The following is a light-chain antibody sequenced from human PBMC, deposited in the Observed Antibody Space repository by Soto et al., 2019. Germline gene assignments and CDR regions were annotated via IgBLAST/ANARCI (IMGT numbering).Light chain of an antibody. V-gene: IGLV2-8*01. Sequence: QSVLAQPASVSGSPGQSITVPCTGTSSDVGGYNYVSWYQQHPGKAPKLMIYEVNKRPSGVPDRFSGSKSGNTASLTVSGLQAEDEADYYCSSYAGSSNVFGTGTRSPS. J-gene: IGLJ1*01. CDR3: SSYAGSSNV. CDR1: SSDVGGYNY. CDR2: EVN.